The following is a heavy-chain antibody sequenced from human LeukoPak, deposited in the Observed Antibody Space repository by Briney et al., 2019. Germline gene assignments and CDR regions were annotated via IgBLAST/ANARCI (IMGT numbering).Heavy chain of an antibody. CDR3: ARHRSSGDDY. D-gene: IGHD6-25*01. J-gene: IGHJ4*02. CDR2: IYYSGST. Sequence: SETLSLTCTVSGGSISGYYWSWIRQPPGKGLEWIGYIYYSGSTTYNPSLKSRVTMSVDTSKNQLSLRVSSVTAADTAVYYCARHRSSGDDYWGQGTLVTVSS. V-gene: IGHV4-59*08. CDR1: GGSISGYY.